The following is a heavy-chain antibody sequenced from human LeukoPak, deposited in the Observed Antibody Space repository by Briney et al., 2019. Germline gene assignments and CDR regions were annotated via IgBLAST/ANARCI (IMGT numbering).Heavy chain of an antibody. V-gene: IGHV3-9*01. Sequence: GGSLRLSCAASGFTFDDYAMHWVRQAPGKGLEWVSGISWNSGSIGYADSVKGRFTISRDNAKSSLYLQMNSLRAEDTALYYCAKDSKEYYYGMDVWGQGTTVTVSS. CDR3: AKDSKEYYYGMDV. CDR1: GFTFDDYA. J-gene: IGHJ6*02. CDR2: ISWNSGSI.